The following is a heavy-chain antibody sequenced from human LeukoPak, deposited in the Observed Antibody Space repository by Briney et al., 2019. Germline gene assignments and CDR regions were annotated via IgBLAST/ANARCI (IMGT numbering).Heavy chain of an antibody. J-gene: IGHJ4*02. V-gene: IGHV1-18*01. CDR3: ARDRMDTGTYFDY. CDR2: ISTYNGNT. CDR1: GYTFTTYG. Sequence: AASVKVPCKSSGYTFTTYGITWVRQAPGQGLEWMGWISTYNGNTNYAQKLQGRVTMTTDTSTSTAYMELRSLRSDDTAMYYCARDRMDTGTYFDYWGQGTLVTVSS. D-gene: IGHD5-18*01.